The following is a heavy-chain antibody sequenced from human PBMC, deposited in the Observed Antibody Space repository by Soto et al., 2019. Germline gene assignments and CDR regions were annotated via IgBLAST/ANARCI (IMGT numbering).Heavy chain of an antibody. Sequence: GESLKISCAASGFTFSSYAMSWVRQAPGKGLEWVSAISGSGGSTYYADSVKGRFTISRDNSKNTLYLQMNSLRAEDTAVYYCANDLGYCSSTSCYEYFQHWGQGTLVTVSS. CDR2: ISGSGGST. V-gene: IGHV3-23*01. CDR3: ANDLGYCSSTSCYEYFQH. CDR1: GFTFSSYA. J-gene: IGHJ1*01. D-gene: IGHD2-2*01.